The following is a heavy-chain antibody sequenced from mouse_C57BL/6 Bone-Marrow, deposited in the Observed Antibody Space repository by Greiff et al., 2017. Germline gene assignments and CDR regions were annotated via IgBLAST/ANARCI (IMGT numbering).Heavy chain of an antibody. CDR1: GYTFTNYW. Sequence: VQLQQSGAELVRPGTSVKMSCKASGYTFTNYWIGWAKQRPGHGLEWIGDIYPGGGYTNYNEKFKGKATLTADKSSSTAYMQFSSLTSEDSAIYYCARRKSFNYYGSSHWYFDVWGTGTTVTVSS. D-gene: IGHD1-1*01. CDR2: IYPGGGYT. J-gene: IGHJ1*03. CDR3: ARRKSFNYYGSSHWYFDV. V-gene: IGHV1-63*01.